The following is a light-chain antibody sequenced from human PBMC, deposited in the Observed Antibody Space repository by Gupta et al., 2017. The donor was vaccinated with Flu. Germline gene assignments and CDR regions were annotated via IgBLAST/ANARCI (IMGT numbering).Light chain of an antibody. CDR1: QSISSW. V-gene: IGKV1-5*03. J-gene: IGKJ1*01. Sequence: DIQMTQSPSTLSASVGDRVTITCRASQSISSWLAWYQQKPGKAPKLLIYKASSLESGVPLRFSGSGSGTEFTLTISNLQPDDFATYYCQQDNSYSWTFGQGTKVEIK. CDR2: KAS. CDR3: QQDNSYSWT.